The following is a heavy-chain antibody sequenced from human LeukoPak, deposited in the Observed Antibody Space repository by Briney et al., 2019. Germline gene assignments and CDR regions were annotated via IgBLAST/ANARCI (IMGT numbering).Heavy chain of an antibody. J-gene: IGHJ5*02. CDR3: ARVIVVVPAATPNWFDP. D-gene: IGHD2-2*01. CDR2: IYYSGST. V-gene: IGHV4-30-4*01. Sequence: PSETLSLTCSVSGVSISSGDYDWSWLRQPPGKGLEWIGYIYYSGSTYYNPSLKRRVTISVDTSKNQFSLKLSSVTAADTAVYYCARVIVVVPAATPNWFDPWGQGTLVTVSS. CDR1: GVSISSGDYD.